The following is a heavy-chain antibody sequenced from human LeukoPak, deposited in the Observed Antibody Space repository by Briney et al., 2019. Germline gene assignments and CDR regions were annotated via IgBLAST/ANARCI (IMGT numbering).Heavy chain of an antibody. Sequence: GGSLRLSCAASGFTFSSYGMHWVRQAPGKGLEWVAVIWYDGSNKYYADSVKGRFTISRDNSKNTLYLQMNSLRAEDTAVYYCAKGFRHIVVVPAAPDYWGQGTLVTVSS. D-gene: IGHD2-2*01. CDR1: GFTFSSYG. CDR3: AKGFRHIVVVPAAPDY. V-gene: IGHV3-30*02. J-gene: IGHJ4*02. CDR2: IWYDGSNK.